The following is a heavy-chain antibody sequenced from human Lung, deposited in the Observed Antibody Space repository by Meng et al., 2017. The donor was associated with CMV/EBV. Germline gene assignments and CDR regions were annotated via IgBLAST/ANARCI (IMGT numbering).Heavy chain of an antibody. V-gene: IGHV4-4*02. CDR2: IPHRGSS. CDR3: LRRSGGSV. D-gene: IGHD3-10*01. CDR1: GDSIANHNW. J-gene: IGHJ1*01. Sequence: RGSGRALDTPADTISLPCAVSGDSIANHNWWACVPQPPGKGLEWIGEIPHRGSSAYNPSLKSRVSMSIDKSKNQFSLKLTSVTAADTAVYHCLRRSGGSVWGQGTLVTVSS.